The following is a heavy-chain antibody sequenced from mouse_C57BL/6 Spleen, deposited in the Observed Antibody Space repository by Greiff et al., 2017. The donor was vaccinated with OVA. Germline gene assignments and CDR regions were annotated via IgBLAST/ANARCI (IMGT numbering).Heavy chain of an antibody. J-gene: IGHJ3*01. D-gene: IGHD1-1*01. CDR2: IYPGDGDT. CDR1: GYAFSSSW. V-gene: IGHV1-82*01. Sequence: VQLQQSGPELVKPGSSVKISCKASGYAFSSSWMKWVKQRPGKGLEWIGRIYPGDGDTNYNGKFKGKATLTADKSSSTAYMRLSSLTSEDSAVYFCARWYYGSTAYWSQGTLVTVSA. CDR3: ARWYYGSTAY.